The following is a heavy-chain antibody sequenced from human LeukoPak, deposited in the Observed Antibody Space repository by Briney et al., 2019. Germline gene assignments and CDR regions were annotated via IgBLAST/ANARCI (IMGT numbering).Heavy chain of an antibody. CDR3: ARDEVGAPPIDY. CDR2: IRGDGSLL. Sequence: PGGSLRPSCEAAGFDFSSHWMHWVRQAPGKGLVWISNIRGDGSLLGYADSVKGRFTVSRDNAKNTLFLHMTSLRAEDTAVYYCARDEVGAPPIDYWGQGALVTVSS. J-gene: IGHJ4*02. CDR1: GFDFSSHW. D-gene: IGHD1-26*01. V-gene: IGHV3-74*01.